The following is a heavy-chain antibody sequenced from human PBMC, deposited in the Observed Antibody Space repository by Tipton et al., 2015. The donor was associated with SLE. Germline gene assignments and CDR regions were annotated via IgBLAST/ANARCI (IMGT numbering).Heavy chain of an antibody. CDR2: IWYDGSNK. CDR1: GFTFSSYA. Sequence: RSLRLSCAASGFTFSSYAMHWVRQAPGKGLEWVAVIWYDGSNKYYADSVKGRFTISRDNSKNTLYLQMNSLRAEDTAVYYCARDPYPSSGPKADFWGQGTLVTVSS. D-gene: IGHD3-10*01. J-gene: IGHJ4*02. V-gene: IGHV3-30*04. CDR3: ARDPYPSSGPKADF.